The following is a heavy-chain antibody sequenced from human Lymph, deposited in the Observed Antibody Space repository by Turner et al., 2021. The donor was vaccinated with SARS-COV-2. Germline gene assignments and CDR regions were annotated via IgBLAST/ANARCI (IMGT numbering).Heavy chain of an antibody. D-gene: IGHD6-13*01. CDR1: GFTFSSYA. CDR3: ARDQAEQQHNYAFDY. CDR2: ISYDRSHK. Sequence: QVQLVASGGCGVPPGGSLCFSCAASGFTFSSYAMYWVRQAPGKGLGWVAVISYDRSHKYYADSVKGKITIARDNSKNTLYLKMNSLRAEDTDVYYCARDQAEQQHNYAFDYWGQGTLVTVSS. V-gene: IGHV3-30-3*01. J-gene: IGHJ4*02.